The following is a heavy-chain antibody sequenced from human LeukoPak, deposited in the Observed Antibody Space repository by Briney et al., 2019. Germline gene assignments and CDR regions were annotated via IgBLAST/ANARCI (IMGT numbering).Heavy chain of an antibody. J-gene: IGHJ4*02. V-gene: IGHV3-21*01. Sequence: PGGSLRLSCAASGFTFSSYSMNWVRQAPGKGLEWVSSISSSSSYIYYADSVKGRFTISRDNAKNSLYLQMNSLRAEDTAVYYCAREYSSSWDRNFDYWGQGTLVTVSS. D-gene: IGHD6-13*01. CDR2: ISSSSSYI. CDR3: AREYSSSWDRNFDY. CDR1: GFTFSSYS.